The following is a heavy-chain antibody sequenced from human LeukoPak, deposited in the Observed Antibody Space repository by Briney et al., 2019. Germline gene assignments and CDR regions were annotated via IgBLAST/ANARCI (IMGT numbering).Heavy chain of an antibody. CDR3: AKGRYDIT. Sequence: GGSLRLSCAASGFTFSVYGMSWVRQAPGKGLEWVSGISGIGGKTYYADSVKGRFTISRDNSKNTLYLQMNSLRAEDTAVYYCAKGRYDITWGQGTLVTVSS. V-gene: IGHV3-23*01. CDR1: GFTFSVYG. J-gene: IGHJ5*02. CDR2: ISGIGGKT. D-gene: IGHD3-22*01.